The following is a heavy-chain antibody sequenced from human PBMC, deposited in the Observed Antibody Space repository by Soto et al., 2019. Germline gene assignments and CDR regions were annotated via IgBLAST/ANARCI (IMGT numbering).Heavy chain of an antibody. D-gene: IGHD3-3*01. Sequence: TLSLTCTVSGDSISTFYWSWIRQPPGKGLEWIGYIHYSGSTNYNPSLKSQVIISVDTSKNQFSLKLSSVTAADTAVYFCARVRSNLFDYWGQGTLVTVSS. CDR1: GDSISTFY. J-gene: IGHJ4*02. V-gene: IGHV4-59*01. CDR2: IHYSGST. CDR3: ARVRSNLFDY.